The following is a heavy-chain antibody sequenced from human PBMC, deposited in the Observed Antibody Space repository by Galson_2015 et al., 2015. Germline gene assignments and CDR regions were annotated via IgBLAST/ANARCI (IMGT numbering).Heavy chain of an antibody. V-gene: IGHV4-59*01. CDR2: IYYSGST. Sequence: SETLSLTCTVSGGSISSYYWSWIRQPPGKGLEWIGYIYYSGSTNYNPSLKSRVTISVDTSKNQFSLKLSSVTAADTAVYYCARSVRGSSFDYWGQGTLVTVSS. CDR3: ARSVRGSSFDY. CDR1: GGSISSYY. D-gene: IGHD2-2*01. J-gene: IGHJ4*02.